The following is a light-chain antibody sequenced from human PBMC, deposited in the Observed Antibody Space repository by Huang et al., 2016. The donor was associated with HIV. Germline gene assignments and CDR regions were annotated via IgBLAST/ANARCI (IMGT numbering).Light chain of an antibody. V-gene: IGKV3-20*01. Sequence: EIVLTQSPGTLSLSPGERAALSCRASQSVSSSYLAWYQQKPGQAPRLLIYGTSSRATGIPDRFSGSGSGTHFTLSISRLEPEDFAVYYCQQYDNSLWTFGQGTKVEIK. J-gene: IGKJ1*01. CDR1: QSVSSSY. CDR3: QQYDNSLWT. CDR2: GTS.